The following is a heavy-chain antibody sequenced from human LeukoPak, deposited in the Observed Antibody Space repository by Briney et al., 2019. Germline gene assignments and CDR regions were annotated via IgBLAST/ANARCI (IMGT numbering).Heavy chain of an antibody. V-gene: IGHV3-30*02. CDR2: IRYDGSNK. Sequence: GGSLRLSCAESGFTFSSYGMHWVRQAPGKGLEWVAFIRYDGSNKYYADSVKGRFTISRDNSKNTLYLQMNSLRAEDTAVYYCAKDDNRYSGSPLDYWGQGTLVTVSS. CDR3: AKDDNRYSGSPLDY. J-gene: IGHJ4*02. CDR1: GFTFSSYG. D-gene: IGHD1-26*01.